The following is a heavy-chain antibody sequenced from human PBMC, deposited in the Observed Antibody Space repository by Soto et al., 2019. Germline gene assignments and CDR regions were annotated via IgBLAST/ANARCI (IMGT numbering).Heavy chain of an antibody. V-gene: IGHV1-46*01. D-gene: IGHD3-10*01. CDR1: GYPFTTYH. CDR2: VYVTGTGT. CDR3: ARPEGYGSGSYYFDS. J-gene: IGHJ4*02. Sequence: ASVKVSCKASGYPFTTYHLHWVRQAPGQGLEWMGIVYVTGTGTRSAQKFQGRLTMTRDRSTSTVYMELSSLRSEDAAVYYCARPEGYGSGSYYFDSWGQGTLVTVSS.